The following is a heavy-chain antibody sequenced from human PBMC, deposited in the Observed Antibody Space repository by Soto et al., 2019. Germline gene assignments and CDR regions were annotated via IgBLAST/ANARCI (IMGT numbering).Heavy chain of an antibody. CDR1: GFTFSSYA. D-gene: IGHD3-22*01. J-gene: IGHJ4*02. CDR2: ISGSGGRT. V-gene: IGHV3-23*01. CDR3: AKDVDSSGYYYGPLDY. Sequence: PGGSLRLYCAASGFTFSSYAMSWVRQAPGKGLEWVSAISGSGGRTYYADSVKGRFTISRDNSKNTVFLQMSSLRAEDTAIYYCAKDVDSSGYYYGPLDYWGQGTLVTVSS.